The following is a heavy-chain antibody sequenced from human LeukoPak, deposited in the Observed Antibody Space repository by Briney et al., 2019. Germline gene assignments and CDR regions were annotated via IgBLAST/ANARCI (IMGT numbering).Heavy chain of an antibody. D-gene: IGHD6-19*01. CDR2: IIPIFGTA. J-gene: IGHJ5*02. V-gene: IGHV1-69*13. Sequence: ASVKVSFKASGYTFTSYYMHWVRQAPGQGLEWMGGIIPIFGTANYAQKFQGRVTITADESTSTAYMELSSLRSEDTAVYYCARVAPIAVAGTWFDPWGQGTLVTVSS. CDR1: GYTFTSYY. CDR3: ARVAPIAVAGTWFDP.